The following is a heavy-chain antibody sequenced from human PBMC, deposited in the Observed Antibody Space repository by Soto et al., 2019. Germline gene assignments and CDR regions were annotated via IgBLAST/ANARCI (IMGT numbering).Heavy chain of an antibody. J-gene: IGHJ4*02. D-gene: IGHD3-3*01. CDR3: ATNYDFWSGYYYFDY. CDR1: GYSFTSYW. CDR2: IYPGDSDT. V-gene: IGHV5-51*01. Sequence: PGESLKISCKGSGYSFTSYWIGWVRQMPGKGLEWMGIIYPGDSDTRYSPSFQGQVTISADKSISTAYLQWSSLKASDTAMYYCATNYDFWSGYYYFDYWGQGTLVTVSS.